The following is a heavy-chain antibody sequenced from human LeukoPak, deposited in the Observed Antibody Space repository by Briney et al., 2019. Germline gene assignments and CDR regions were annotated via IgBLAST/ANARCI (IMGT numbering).Heavy chain of an antibody. CDR3: ATWDCGGDCYTDY. V-gene: IGHV3-30*02. CDR1: GFTFSSYG. J-gene: IGHJ4*02. Sequence: PGGSLRLSCAASGFTFSSYGMHWVRQAPGKGLEWVAFIRYDGSNKYYADSVKGRFTISRDNSKNTLYLQMNSLRAEDTAVYYCATWDCGGDCYTDYWGQGNLVTVSS. CDR2: IRYDGSNK. D-gene: IGHD2-21*01.